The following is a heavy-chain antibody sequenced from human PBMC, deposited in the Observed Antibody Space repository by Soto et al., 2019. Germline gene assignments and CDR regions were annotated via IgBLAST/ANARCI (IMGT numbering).Heavy chain of an antibody. J-gene: IGHJ4*02. Sequence: QVQLVQSGAEVKKPGASVKVSCKVSGYTLTELSMHWVRQAPGKGLEWMGGFDPEDGETIYAQKFQGRVTMTEDTSTDTAYMGLSSLRSEDTAVYYCATELSRYFDWSTRWYFDYWGQGTLVTVSS. D-gene: IGHD3-9*01. CDR3: ATELSRYFDWSTRWYFDY. CDR2: FDPEDGET. CDR1: GYTLTELS. V-gene: IGHV1-24*01.